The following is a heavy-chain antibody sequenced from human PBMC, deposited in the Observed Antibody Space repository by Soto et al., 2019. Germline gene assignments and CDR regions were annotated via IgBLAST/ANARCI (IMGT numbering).Heavy chain of an antibody. CDR1: GVTVGSNY. D-gene: IGHD5-18*01. CDR3: ARHGYNYGGGYFDY. CDR2: IYSGDST. J-gene: IGHJ4*02. Sequence: EVQLVESGGGLVQPGGSLRLSCAASGVTVGSNYMSWVRQAPGKGLEWVSVIYSGDSTYYADSVKGRFTISRDNSKNTLYLQMNSLRAEDTAVYYCARHGYNYGGGYFDYWGQGTLVTVSS. V-gene: IGHV3-66*04.